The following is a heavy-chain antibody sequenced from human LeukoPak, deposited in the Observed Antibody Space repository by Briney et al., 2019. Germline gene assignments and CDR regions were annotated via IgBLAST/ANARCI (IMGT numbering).Heavy chain of an antibody. CDR1: GASISRSRHS. J-gene: IGHJ6*02. Sequence: SETLSLTCTVSGASISRSRHSWGWIRQPPGKGLEWIGSISYSGSTYYNPSLKTRVTMSVDTSENQFSLTLSSVTAADSTVYYCVRIYCTSTSCYGDSGYGMDVWGQGTTVIVSS. D-gene: IGHD2-2*01. CDR3: VRIYCTSTSCYGDSGYGMDV. V-gene: IGHV4-39*01. CDR2: ISYSGST.